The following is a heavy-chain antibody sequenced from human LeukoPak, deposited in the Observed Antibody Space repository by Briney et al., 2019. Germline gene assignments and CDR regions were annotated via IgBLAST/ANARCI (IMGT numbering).Heavy chain of an antibody. V-gene: IGHV3-21*01. Sequence: GGSLRLSCAASGFTFSSYSMNWVRQAPGKGLEWVSSISTGSSYIYYADSVKGRFTISRDNAKNSLYLQMNSLRAEDTAVYYCVSAGIAAAGTSYWFDPWGQGTLVTVSS. CDR1: GFTFSSYS. CDR2: ISTGSSYI. CDR3: VSAGIAAAGTSYWFDP. D-gene: IGHD6-13*01. J-gene: IGHJ5*02.